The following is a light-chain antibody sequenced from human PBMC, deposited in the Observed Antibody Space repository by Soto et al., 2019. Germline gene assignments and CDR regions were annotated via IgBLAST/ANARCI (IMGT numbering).Light chain of an antibody. CDR1: QNIYTW. Sequence: DYQVTQSPSTLSASVGDRVTITCRASQNIYTWLAWYQQKPGIAPKLLIHKASTLESGAPSRFSGSGYGTEFTLTISGLQPEDSATYYCQQYERYSTFGQGTKVDIK. J-gene: IGKJ1*01. CDR3: QQYERYST. CDR2: KAS. V-gene: IGKV1-5*03.